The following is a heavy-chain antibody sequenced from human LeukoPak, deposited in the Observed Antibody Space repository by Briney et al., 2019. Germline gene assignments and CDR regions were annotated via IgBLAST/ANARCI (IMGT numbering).Heavy chain of an antibody. CDR3: ARGGASELYYFDY. D-gene: IGHD2-15*01. V-gene: IGHV3-53*01. CDR1: GFTVSNKY. J-gene: IGHJ4*02. Sequence: GVSLRLSCAASGFTVSNKYMTWVRQAPGKGLECVSVIYNGGNTYYADSVKGRFTISRDNSKNTLYLQMNSLRAEDTAVYYCARGGASELYYFDYWGQGTLVTVSS. CDR2: IYNGGNT.